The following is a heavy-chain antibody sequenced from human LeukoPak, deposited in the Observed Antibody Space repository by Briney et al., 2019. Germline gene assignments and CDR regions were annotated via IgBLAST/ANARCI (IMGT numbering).Heavy chain of an antibody. CDR1: GYTFTGYY. CDR3: ATPAGYYDSTGFFDY. Sequence: ASVKVSCKASGYTFTGYYMHWVRQAPGQGLEWMGWINPNSGGTNYAQKFQGRVTMTRDTSISTAYMEVSRLRSDDTAVYYCATPAGYYDSTGFFDYWGQGTLVTVSS. D-gene: IGHD3-22*01. J-gene: IGHJ4*02. CDR2: INPNSGGT. V-gene: IGHV1-2*02.